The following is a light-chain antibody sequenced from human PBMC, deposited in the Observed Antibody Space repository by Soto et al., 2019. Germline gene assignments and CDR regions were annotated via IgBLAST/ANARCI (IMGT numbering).Light chain of an antibody. CDR2: GAS. V-gene: IGKV3-20*01. J-gene: IGKJ1*01. CDR3: QQYGSSGT. CDR1: QSISSN. Sequence: EIVLTQSPATLSLSPGDTAALSCRASQSISSNLAWYQQKPGQAPRLLIYGASNRATGIPDRFSGSGSGTDFTLSITRLEPEDFAVYYCQQYGSSGTCGQGTKVDIK.